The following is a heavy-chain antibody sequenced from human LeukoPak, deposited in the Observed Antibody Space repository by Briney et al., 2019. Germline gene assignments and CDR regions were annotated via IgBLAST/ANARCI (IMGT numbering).Heavy chain of an antibody. CDR1: GYTFTSYD. CDR2: MNPNSGNT. CDR3: ATRGYCSGGSCYYYMDV. V-gene: IGHV1-8*01. J-gene: IGHJ6*03. Sequence: ASVKVSCKASGYTFTSYDINWVRQATGQGLEWMGWMNPNSGNTGYAQKFQGRVTMTEDTSTDTAYMELSSLRSEDTAVYYCATRGYCSGGSCYYYMDVWGKGTTVTISS. D-gene: IGHD2-15*01.